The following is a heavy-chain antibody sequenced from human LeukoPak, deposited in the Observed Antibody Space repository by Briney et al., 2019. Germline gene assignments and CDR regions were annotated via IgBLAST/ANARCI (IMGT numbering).Heavy chain of an antibody. CDR2: ISGSGGST. V-gene: IGHV3-23*01. Sequence: GGSLRLSCAASGFTFSSYAMSWVRQARGKGLEGGSAISGSGGSTYYADAVKGRFTISRDNSKNTLYLQMKSLRAEDTAVYYCAKEVDSSGYYPRDLDYWGQGTLVTVSS. J-gene: IGHJ4*02. D-gene: IGHD3-22*01. CDR1: GFTFSSYA. CDR3: AKEVDSSGYYPRDLDY.